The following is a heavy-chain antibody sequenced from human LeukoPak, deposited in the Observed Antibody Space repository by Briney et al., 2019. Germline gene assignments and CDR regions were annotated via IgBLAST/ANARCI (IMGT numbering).Heavy chain of an antibody. Sequence: PGGSLRLSCAASGFTFSSYWMSWVRQAPGKGLEWVANIKQDGSEKYYVDSVKGRFTISRDNAKNSLYLQMNSLRAEDTAVYYCASSGGRSQYYYYYYMDVWGKGTTVTVSS. CDR1: GFTFSSYW. CDR3: ASSGGRSQYYYYYYMDV. CDR2: IKQDGSEK. D-gene: IGHD1-1*01. V-gene: IGHV3-7*01. J-gene: IGHJ6*03.